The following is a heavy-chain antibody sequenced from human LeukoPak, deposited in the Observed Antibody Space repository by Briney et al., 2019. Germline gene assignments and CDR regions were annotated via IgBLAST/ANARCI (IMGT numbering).Heavy chain of an antibody. CDR3: AREESSSSGYYFDY. D-gene: IGHD6-6*01. V-gene: IGHV3-21*01. CDR1: GFTFSSYS. Sequence: GSLRLSCTVSGFTFSSYSMNWVRQAPGKGLEWVSSISSNSNIYYADSVKGRFTISRDNAKNSLYLQMNSLRAEDTAVYYCAREESSSSGYYFDYWGQGALVTVSS. J-gene: IGHJ4*02. CDR2: ISSNSNI.